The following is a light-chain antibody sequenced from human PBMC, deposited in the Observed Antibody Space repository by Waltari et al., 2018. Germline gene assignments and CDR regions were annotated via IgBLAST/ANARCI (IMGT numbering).Light chain of an antibody. CDR1: QSLVHSDGKTY. J-gene: IGKJ1*01. Sequence: DVVMTQSPLSLPVTLGQPASISCRARQSLVHSDGKTYLNWFQQRPGKSPRRLIYKVFNRDSGVPDRFGGSGSGTDFTLTISRVEADDVAVYYCMQATHWPLTFGQGTKVEIK. CDR2: KVF. V-gene: IGKV2-30*02. CDR3: MQATHWPLT.